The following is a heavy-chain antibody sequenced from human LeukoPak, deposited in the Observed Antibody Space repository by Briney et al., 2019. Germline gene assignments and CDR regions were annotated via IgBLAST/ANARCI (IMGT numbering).Heavy chain of an antibody. CDR3: ARDGFTAVAVNHDAFDI. CDR2: ISAYNGNT. V-gene: IGHV1-18*01. Sequence: GASVKVSCKASGYTFTSYGISWVRQAPGQGLEWMGWISAYNGNTNYAQKPQGRVTMTTDTSTSTAYMELRSLRSDDTAVYYCARDGFTAVAVNHDAFDIWGQGTMVTVSS. D-gene: IGHD6-19*01. CDR1: GYTFTSYG. J-gene: IGHJ3*02.